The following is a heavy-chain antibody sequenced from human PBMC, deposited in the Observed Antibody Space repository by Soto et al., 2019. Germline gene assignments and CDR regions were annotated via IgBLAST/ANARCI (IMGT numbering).Heavy chain of an antibody. V-gene: IGHV1-2*02. CDR1: GGTFSSYA. Sequence: ASVKVSCKASGGTFSSYAISWVRQAPGQGLEWMGWINPNSGSTNYAQKFQGRVTMTRDTSISTAYMELSRLRSDDTAVYYCARFRGDAARGYYYYYGMDVWGQGTTVTVSS. D-gene: IGHD6-6*01. CDR3: ARFRGDAARGYYYYYGMDV. CDR2: INPNSGST. J-gene: IGHJ6*02.